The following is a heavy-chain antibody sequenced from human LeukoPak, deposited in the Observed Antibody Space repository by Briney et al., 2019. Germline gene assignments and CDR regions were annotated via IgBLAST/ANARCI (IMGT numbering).Heavy chain of an antibody. CDR3: ARVDYGDSLGSTFDI. CDR1: GGSISSSSYY. D-gene: IGHD4-17*01. V-gene: IGHV4-39*07. J-gene: IGHJ3*02. CDR2: IYYSGST. Sequence: SETLSLTCTVSGGSISSSSYYWGWIRQPPGKGLEWIGSIYYSGSTYYNPSLKSRVTISVDTSKNQFSLKLSSVTAADTAVYYCARVDYGDSLGSTFDIWGQGTMVTVSS.